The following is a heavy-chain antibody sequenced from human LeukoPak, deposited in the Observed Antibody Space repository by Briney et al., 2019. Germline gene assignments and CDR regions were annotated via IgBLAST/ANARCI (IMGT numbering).Heavy chain of an antibody. Sequence: PSEILSLTCTVSGGSISSYYWSWIRQPPGKGLEWIGYIYYSGSTNYNPSLKSRVTISVDTSKNQFSLKLSSVTAADTAVYYCARLAAGYYYNWGQGTLVTVSS. CDR1: GGSISSYY. J-gene: IGHJ4*02. V-gene: IGHV4-59*08. CDR2: IYYSGST. CDR3: ARLAAGYYYN. D-gene: IGHD3-22*01.